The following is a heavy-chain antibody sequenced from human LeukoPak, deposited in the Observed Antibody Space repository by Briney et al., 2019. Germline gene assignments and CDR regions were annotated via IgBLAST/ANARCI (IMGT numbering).Heavy chain of an antibody. CDR1: GGSMISSSYY. CDR2: IYFRGNT. Sequence: SETLSLTCTVPGGSMISSSYYWGWLRQPPGKGLEWIGNIYFRGNTYYNPSLKSRVTISVDMSNNQLSLMLTSVTAADTAVYYCARETSSGTPRAFDSWGQGTLVTVSS. CDR3: ARETSSGTPRAFDS. V-gene: IGHV4-39*07. J-gene: IGHJ4*02. D-gene: IGHD3-10*01.